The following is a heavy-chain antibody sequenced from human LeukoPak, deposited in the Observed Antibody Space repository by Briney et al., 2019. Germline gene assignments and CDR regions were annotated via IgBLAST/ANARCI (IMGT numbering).Heavy chain of an antibody. CDR1: GYTFTSYG. D-gene: IGHD4-17*01. CDR3: ARGATGDYEGYYYYMDV. CDR2: ISAYNGNT. V-gene: IGHV1-18*01. J-gene: IGHJ6*03. Sequence: GASVKVSCKASGYTFTSYGISWVRQAPGQGLEWMGWISAYNGNTNYAQKLQGRVTMTTDTSTSTAYMELRRLRSDDTAVYYCARGATGDYEGYYYYMDVWGKGTTVTVSS.